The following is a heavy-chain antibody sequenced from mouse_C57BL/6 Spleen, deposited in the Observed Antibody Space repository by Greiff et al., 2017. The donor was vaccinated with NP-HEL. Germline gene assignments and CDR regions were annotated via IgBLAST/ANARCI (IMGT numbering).Heavy chain of an antibody. D-gene: IGHD2-4*01. V-gene: IGHV1-72*01. CDR1: GYTFTSYW. J-gene: IGHJ2*01. CDR2: IDPNSGGT. Sequence: QVQLKQPGAELVKPGASVKLSCKASGYTFTSYWMHWVKQRPGRGLEWIGRIDPNSGGTKYNEKFKSKATLTVDKPSSTAYMQLSSLTSEDSAVYYCARWDDYLYYFDYWGQGTTLTVSS. CDR3: ARWDDYLYYFDY.